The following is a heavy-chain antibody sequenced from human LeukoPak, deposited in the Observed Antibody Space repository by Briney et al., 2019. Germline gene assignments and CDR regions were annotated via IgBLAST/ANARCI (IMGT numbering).Heavy chain of an antibody. J-gene: IGHJ4*02. V-gene: IGHV4-39*07. CDR2: IYYTGST. CDR3: ASRKLGNDY. Sequence: SETLSLTCTVSGGSISSSSYYWGWIRQPPGKGLEWIGSIYYTGSTTYNPSLKSRVTISADTSKNQFSLKLSSVTAADTAVYYCASRKLGNDYWGQGTLVTVSS. CDR1: GGSISSSSYY. D-gene: IGHD7-27*01.